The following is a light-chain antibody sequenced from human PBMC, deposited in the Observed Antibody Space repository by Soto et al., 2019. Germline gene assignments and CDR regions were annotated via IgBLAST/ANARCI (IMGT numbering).Light chain of an antibody. J-gene: IGKJ4*01. CDR1: QSIGNS. CDR3: RQRYNWPLT. V-gene: IGKV3-11*01. Sequence: TVLTQSPATLSLSPGERATLSCKASQSIGNSLGWFQQKPGQAPRLLIDDAFNRATGIPARFTGGGSGSDFTLTSSSLEPEDFGVYYCRQRYNWPLTFGGGTKVEIK. CDR2: DAF.